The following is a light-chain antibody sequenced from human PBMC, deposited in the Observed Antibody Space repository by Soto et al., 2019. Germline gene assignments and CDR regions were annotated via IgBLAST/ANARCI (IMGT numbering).Light chain of an antibody. CDR2: LNNDGSH. J-gene: IGLJ3*02. V-gene: IGLV4-69*01. Sequence: QSVLTQSPSASASLGASVKLTCTLSSGHSSYAIAWHQKQPGKGPRYLMDLNNDGSHTKGDGIPDRFSGSSSGAERYLIISSLQSEDEADYYCAAWDDSLNGWVFGGGTKLTVL. CDR1: SGHSSYA. CDR3: AAWDDSLNGWV.